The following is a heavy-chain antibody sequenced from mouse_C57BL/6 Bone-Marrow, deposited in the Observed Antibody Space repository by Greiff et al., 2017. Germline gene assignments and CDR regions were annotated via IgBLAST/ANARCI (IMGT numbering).Heavy chain of an antibody. Sequence: QVQLQQPGAELVKPGASVKMSCKASGYTFTSYWITWVKQRPGQGLEWIGDIYPGSGSTNYNEKFKSKATLTVDTSSSTAYMQLSSLTSEDSAVYYCASYYGSSHYCFDYWGQGTTLTVSA. D-gene: IGHD1-1*01. J-gene: IGHJ2*01. CDR1: GYTFTSYW. CDR2: IYPGSGST. V-gene: IGHV1-55*01. CDR3: ASYYGSSHYCFDY.